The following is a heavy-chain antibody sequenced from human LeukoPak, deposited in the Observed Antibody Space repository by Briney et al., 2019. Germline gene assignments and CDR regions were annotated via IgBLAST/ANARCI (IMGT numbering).Heavy chain of an antibody. CDR2: ISYDGSNK. V-gene: IGHV3-30*18. Sequence: GGSLRLSCAASGFTFSRFGMHWVRQAPGKGLEWVAVISYDGSNKYYTDSVKGRFTISRDNSKNTLYLQMNSLRAEDTAVHYCAKERPTRRYCSGGSCYSRYFDYWGQGTLVTVSS. D-gene: IGHD2-15*01. CDR1: GFTFSRFG. CDR3: AKERPTRRYCSGGSCYSRYFDY. J-gene: IGHJ4*02.